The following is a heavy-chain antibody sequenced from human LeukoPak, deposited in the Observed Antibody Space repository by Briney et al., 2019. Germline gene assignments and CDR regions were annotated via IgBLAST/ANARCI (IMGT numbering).Heavy chain of an antibody. D-gene: IGHD3-10*01. V-gene: IGHV4-59*01. Sequence: PSETLSLTCTVSGGSISSYYWSWIRQPPGKGLEWIGYIYYSGSTNYNPSLKSRVTISVDTSKNQFSLKLSSVTAADTAVYYRASASFSGSYYNDYWGQGTLVTVSS. CDR2: IYYSGST. CDR1: GGSISSYY. J-gene: IGHJ4*02. CDR3: ASASFSGSYYNDY.